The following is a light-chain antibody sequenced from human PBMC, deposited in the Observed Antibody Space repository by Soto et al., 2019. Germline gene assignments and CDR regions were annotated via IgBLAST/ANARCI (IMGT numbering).Light chain of an antibody. CDR3: HQSYSIPNT. Sequence: DIQITQSPSSLSASVGDRVAITCRTSQTIDSHLSWYQQKPGKAPKLLIYDAPNLQSGVPSTFSGGGSGTVFTLTIASLQPEDFATYFCHQSYSIPNTFGQGTKVDIK. V-gene: IGKV1-39*01. J-gene: IGKJ2*01. CDR2: DAP. CDR1: QTIDSH.